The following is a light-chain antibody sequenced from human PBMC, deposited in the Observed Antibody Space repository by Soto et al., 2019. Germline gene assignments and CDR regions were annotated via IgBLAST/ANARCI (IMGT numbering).Light chain of an antibody. CDR2: GAS. CDR1: QGIRNY. CDR3: QEYDSAPWT. J-gene: IGKJ1*01. Sequence: EIQMTQSPSSLSASVGDRVTITCRASQGIRNYLAWYQQKPGKVPKLLIYGASTLQSGVPSRLSGSGSGTDCTLIINSLQPEDVATYYCQEYDSAPWTFGQGTKVEIK. V-gene: IGKV1-27*01.